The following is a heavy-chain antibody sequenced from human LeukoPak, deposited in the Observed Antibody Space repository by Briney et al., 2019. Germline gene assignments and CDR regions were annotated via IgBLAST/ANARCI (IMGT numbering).Heavy chain of an antibody. Sequence: PGGSLRLSCAASGFTFSSYGMHWVRQAPGKGLEWVAFIRYDGSNKYYADSVKGRFTISRDNSKNTLYLQMNSLRAEDTAVYYCAKDSPDILTGYQGGTIGYWGQGTLVTVSS. V-gene: IGHV3-30*02. J-gene: IGHJ4*02. CDR1: GFTFSSYG. D-gene: IGHD3-9*01. CDR3: AKDSPDILTGYQGGTIGY. CDR2: IRYDGSNK.